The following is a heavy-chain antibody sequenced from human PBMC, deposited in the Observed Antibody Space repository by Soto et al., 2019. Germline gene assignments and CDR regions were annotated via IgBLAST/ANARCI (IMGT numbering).Heavy chain of an antibody. Sequence: PSETLSLTCTVSGGSISSYCWSWIRQPPGKGMEWIGYIYYNGSTNYNPSLKSRVTISVDTSKNQFSLKLSSVTAADTAVYYCARDPPPRASAYPLSPPSSSSVMAAWGQGP. CDR2: IYYNGST. CDR3: ARDPPPRASAYPLSPPSSSSVMAA. J-gene: IGHJ5*01. D-gene: IGHD3-3*01. CDR1: GGSISSYC. V-gene: IGHV4-59*01.